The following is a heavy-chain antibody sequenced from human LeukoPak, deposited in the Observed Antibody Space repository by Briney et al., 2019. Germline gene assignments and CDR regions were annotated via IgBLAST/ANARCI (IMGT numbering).Heavy chain of an antibody. V-gene: IGHV4-39*01. J-gene: IGHJ5*02. CDR3: ARSGFGNWFDH. CDR2: IYYSGST. CDR1: GGSISSSSYY. D-gene: IGHD3-16*01. Sequence: PSETLSLTCTVSGGSISSSSYYWGWIRQPPGKGLEWIGSIYYSGSTYYNPSLKSRVTISVDTSKNQFSLKLSSVTAADTAVYYCARSGFGNWFDHWGQGTLVTVSS.